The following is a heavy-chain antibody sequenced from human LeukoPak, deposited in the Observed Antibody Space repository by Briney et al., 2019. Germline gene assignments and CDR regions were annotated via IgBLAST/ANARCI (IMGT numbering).Heavy chain of an antibody. Sequence: SVKVSCKASGGTFSSYAISWVRQAPGPGLEWMGGIIPIFGTANYAQKFQGRVTITADESTSTGYMELSSLRSEDTAVYYCARKQQLVMGPFDYWGQGTLVTVSS. V-gene: IGHV1-69*01. CDR3: ARKQQLVMGPFDY. CDR1: GGTFSSYA. D-gene: IGHD6-13*01. CDR2: IIPIFGTA. J-gene: IGHJ4*02.